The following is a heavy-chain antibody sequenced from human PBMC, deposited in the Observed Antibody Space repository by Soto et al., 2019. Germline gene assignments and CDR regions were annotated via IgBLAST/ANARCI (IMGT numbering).Heavy chain of an antibody. CDR1: GFTFRNYA. D-gene: IGHD6-25*01. CDR2: ISGNGGSI. Sequence: EVQVLESGGGLVQPGGSLRLSCTASGFTFRNYAMSWVRQAPGKGLEWVSVISGNGGSIYYADSVKGRFTISRDNYKNTLYVQMNSLRADDTAVYYCAKESEHYHSGVDFWCQGTLVTVSS. CDR3: AKESEHYHSGVDF. J-gene: IGHJ4*02. V-gene: IGHV3-23*01.